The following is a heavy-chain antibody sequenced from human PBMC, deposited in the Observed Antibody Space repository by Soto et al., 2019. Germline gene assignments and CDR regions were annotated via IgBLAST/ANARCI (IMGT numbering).Heavy chain of an antibody. V-gene: IGHV1-69*02. J-gene: IGHJ4*02. D-gene: IGHD2-8*01. Sequence: QVQLVQSGAEVKKPGSLVKVSCKASGGTFSSYTISWVRQAPGQGLEWMGRIIPILGIANYAQKFQGRVTITADKSTSTAYMELSSLRSEDTAVYYCARSGYCTNGVCLRYYFDYWGQGTLVTVSS. CDR2: IIPILGIA. CDR3: ARSGYCTNGVCLRYYFDY. CDR1: GGTFSSYT.